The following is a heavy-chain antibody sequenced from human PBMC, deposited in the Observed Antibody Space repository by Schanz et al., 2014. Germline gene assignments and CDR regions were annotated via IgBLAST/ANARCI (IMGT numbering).Heavy chain of an antibody. CDR1: GFTFTRYG. D-gene: IGHD2-8*02. J-gene: IGHJ5*01. V-gene: IGHV3-21*01. Sequence: EVQMLESGGGLVQPGGSLRLSCVASGFTFTRYGVSWVRQAPGKGLEWVSSISNGGGYIYYADSVKGRFTISRDNAKNSVYLQMHSLRAEDTALYYCARDRDAGGYDSWGQGTLVTVSS. CDR3: ARDRDAGGYDS. CDR2: ISNGGGYI.